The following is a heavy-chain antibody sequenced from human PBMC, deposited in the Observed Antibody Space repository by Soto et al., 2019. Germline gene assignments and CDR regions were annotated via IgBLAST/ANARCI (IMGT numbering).Heavy chain of an antibody. CDR3: ARGPTYYYDSSGYYLFDY. CDR2: IYYSVST. D-gene: IGHD3-22*01. Sequence: SETLSLTCTVSGGSMSTLYWSWIRQPPGEGLEWIGYIYYSVSTNYNPSLKSRVTMSVDTSKNQFSLKLSSVTAADTAVYYCARGPTYYYDSSGYYLFDYWGQGTLVTVSS. V-gene: IGHV4-59*01. CDR1: GGSMSTLY. J-gene: IGHJ4*02.